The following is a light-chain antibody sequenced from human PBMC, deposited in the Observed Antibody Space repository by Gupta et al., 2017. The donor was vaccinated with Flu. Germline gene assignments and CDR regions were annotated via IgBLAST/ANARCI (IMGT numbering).Light chain of an antibody. CDR1: QSVSSNS. CDR2: GAS. Sequence: GTLSLSPGERATLSCRASQSVSSNSLAWYQHKPGQAPRLLIYGASSRATGIPDRFSGSGSGTDFTLTISRLEPEDFAVYYCQQYGNSPWTFGQGTKVEIK. V-gene: IGKV3-20*01. CDR3: QQYGNSPWT. J-gene: IGKJ1*01.